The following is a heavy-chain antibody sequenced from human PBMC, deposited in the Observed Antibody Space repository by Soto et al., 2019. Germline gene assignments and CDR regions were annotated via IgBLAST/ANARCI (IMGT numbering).Heavy chain of an antibody. J-gene: IGHJ4*02. Sequence: QVQLVESGGGAVQPGESLRLSCVASGFDFTYYAMHWVRQAPGKGLESVAVMSSDGSKIHHTDSVKGRFTISRDNSKNTLYLQMNSLRKEDTALYFCAKDEGVGGTLGLFDYWGQGTLVSVSS. CDR2: MSSDGSKI. D-gene: IGHD1-26*01. CDR3: AKDEGVGGTLGLFDY. V-gene: IGHV3-30*18. CDR1: GFDFTYYA.